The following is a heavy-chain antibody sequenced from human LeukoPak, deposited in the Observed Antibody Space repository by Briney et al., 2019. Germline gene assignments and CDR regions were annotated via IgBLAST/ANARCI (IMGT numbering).Heavy chain of an antibody. J-gene: IGHJ5*02. D-gene: IGHD3-3*01. Sequence: GGSLRLSCAASGFTFSSYSMNWVRQAPGKGLEWVSYISSSSSTIYYADSVKGRFTISRDNAKNSLYLQMNSLRAEDTAVYYCARVNYDFWSGYSINWFDPWGQGTLVTVSS. V-gene: IGHV3-48*01. CDR1: GFTFSSYS. CDR3: ARVNYDFWSGYSINWFDP. CDR2: ISSSSSTI.